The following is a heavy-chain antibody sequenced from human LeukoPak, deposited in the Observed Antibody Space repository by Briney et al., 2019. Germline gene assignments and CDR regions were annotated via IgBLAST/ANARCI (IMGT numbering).Heavy chain of an antibody. CDR3: ARGPVTFDY. Sequence: SETLSLTCAVYGGSFSGYYWSWIRQPPGKGLEWIGEINHSGSTNYNPSLKSRVTISVDTSKNQFSLKLSSVTAADTAVYYCARGPVTFDYWGQGTLVTVSS. CDR1: GGSFSGYY. CDR2: INHSGST. D-gene: IGHD4-11*01. J-gene: IGHJ4*02. V-gene: IGHV4-34*01.